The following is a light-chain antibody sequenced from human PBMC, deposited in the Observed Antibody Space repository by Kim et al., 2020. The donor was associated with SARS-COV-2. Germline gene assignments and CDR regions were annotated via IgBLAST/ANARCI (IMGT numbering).Light chain of an antibody. V-gene: IGLV3-25*03. CDR3: QSADSSGTYWV. Sequence: SYELTQPPSVSVSPGQTARTTCSGDALPKQYAYWYQQKPGQAPVLVIYKDSERPSGIPERFSGSSSGTTVTLTISGVQAEDEADYYCQSADSSGTYWVFGGWTQLTVL. CDR1: ALPKQY. J-gene: IGLJ3*02. CDR2: KDS.